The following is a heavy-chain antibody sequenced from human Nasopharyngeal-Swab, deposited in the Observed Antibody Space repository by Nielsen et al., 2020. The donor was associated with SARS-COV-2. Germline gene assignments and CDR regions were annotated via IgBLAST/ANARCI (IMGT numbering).Heavy chain of an antibody. D-gene: IGHD6-19*01. CDR3: ARATAVAGPDY. CDR2: IYHSGST. J-gene: IGHJ4*02. V-gene: IGHV4-30-2*01. Sequence: WIRQPPGKGLEWIGYIYHSGSTYYNPSLKSRVTISVDRSKHQFSLPLSSVTAADTAVYYCARATAVAGPDYWGQGTLVTVSS.